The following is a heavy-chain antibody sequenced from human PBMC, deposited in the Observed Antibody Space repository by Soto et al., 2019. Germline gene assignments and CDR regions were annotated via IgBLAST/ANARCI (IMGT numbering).Heavy chain of an antibody. D-gene: IGHD3-16*01. CDR3: ARVRGLGEISPYFDH. V-gene: IGHV4-59*01. J-gene: IGHJ4*02. CDR2: ISYSGET. Sequence: WTWIRQPPGKGLDWIAYISYSGETNYNPSLKSRANISIDMSKNQFSLKLSSVTAADTAVYSCARVRGLGEISPYFDHWGQGILVTVSS.